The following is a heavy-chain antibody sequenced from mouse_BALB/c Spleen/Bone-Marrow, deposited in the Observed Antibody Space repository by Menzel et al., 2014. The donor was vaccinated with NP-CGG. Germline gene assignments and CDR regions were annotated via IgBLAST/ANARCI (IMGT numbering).Heavy chain of an antibody. J-gene: IGHJ1*01. D-gene: IGHD2-4*01. CDR1: GYTFTDYV. CDR3: ARYYDYDWYFDV. V-gene: IGHV1-81*01. Sequence: QVQLQQSGPELVKPGASVKMSCKASGYTFTDYVISWVKRRTGQGLEWIGEIYPGSGSTYYNEKFKGKATLTADKSSNTAYMQLSSLTSEDSAVYFCARYYDYDWYFDVWGAGTTVTVSS. CDR2: IYPGSGST.